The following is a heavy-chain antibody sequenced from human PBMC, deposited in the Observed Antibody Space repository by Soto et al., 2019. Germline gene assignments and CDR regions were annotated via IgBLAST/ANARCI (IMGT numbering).Heavy chain of an antibody. CDR2: ISYDGSNK. J-gene: IGHJ6*02. Sequence: QVKLVESGGGVVQPGRSLRLSCAASGFTFSSYGMHWVRQAPGKGLEWVAVISYDGSNKYYADSVKGRFTISRDNSKNTLYLQMNSLRAEDTAVYYCAKGNRAPSDRNGMDVWGQGTTVTVSS. CDR1: GFTFSSYG. D-gene: IGHD3-10*01. V-gene: IGHV3-30*18. CDR3: AKGNRAPSDRNGMDV.